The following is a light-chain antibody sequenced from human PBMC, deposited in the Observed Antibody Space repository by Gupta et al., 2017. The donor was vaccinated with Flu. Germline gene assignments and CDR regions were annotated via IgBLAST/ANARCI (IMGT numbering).Light chain of an antibody. V-gene: IGLV1-51*01. CDR2: DNN. CDR1: SSNILNKY. Sequence: QPPSVSAAPGQKVTISCSGSSSNILNKYVSWYQQLPGTAPKLLIYDNNKRPSGIPDRFSGSNYCTSATLGITGLQTGDEADDYYCTSVNSIRDGVVFGGGTKLTVL. CDR3: CTSVNSIRDGVV. J-gene: IGLJ3*02.